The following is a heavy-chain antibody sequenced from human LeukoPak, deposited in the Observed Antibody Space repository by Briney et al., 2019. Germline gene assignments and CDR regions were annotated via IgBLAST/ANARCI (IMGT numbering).Heavy chain of an antibody. CDR2: ISSSGINM. Sequence: GGSLRLSCAVSGFTVSSYEMNWVRQAPGKGLEWVSQISSSGINMYYAASVKGRFTISRDNDKNSVYLQRTSLRAEDTAVYYCARRFDSWGQGTLVTVSS. CDR3: ARRFDS. V-gene: IGHV3-48*03. CDR1: GFTVSSYE. J-gene: IGHJ4*02.